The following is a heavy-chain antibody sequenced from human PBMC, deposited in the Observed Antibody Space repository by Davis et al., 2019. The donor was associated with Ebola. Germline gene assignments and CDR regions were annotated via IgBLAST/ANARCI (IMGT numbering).Heavy chain of an antibody. CDR1: GYTFTSYA. V-gene: IGHV7-4-1*02. CDR3: ARCEENPDTTMVSCFDY. J-gene: IGHJ4*02. Sequence: ASVKVSCKASGYTFTSYAMNWVRQAPGQGLEWMGWISTNTGNPTYAQGFTGRFVFSLDTSVSTAYLQISSLKAEDTAVYYCARCEENPDTTMVSCFDYWGQGTLVTVSS. D-gene: IGHD5-18*01. CDR2: ISTNTGNP.